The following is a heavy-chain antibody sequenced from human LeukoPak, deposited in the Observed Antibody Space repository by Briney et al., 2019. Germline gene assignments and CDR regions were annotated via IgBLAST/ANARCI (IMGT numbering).Heavy chain of an antibody. D-gene: IGHD3-22*01. V-gene: IGHV4-61*01. CDR1: GGSVSSGRYY. J-gene: IGHJ4*02. CDR2: ISYSGST. CDR3: ARAVSSVVVIPF. Sequence: SETLSLTCTVSGGSVSSGRYYWSWIRRPPGKGLEWIGYISYSGSTNYNHSLKSRVTISVDTSKNQFSLKLSSVTAADTAVYYCARAVSSVVVIPFWGQGTLVTVSS.